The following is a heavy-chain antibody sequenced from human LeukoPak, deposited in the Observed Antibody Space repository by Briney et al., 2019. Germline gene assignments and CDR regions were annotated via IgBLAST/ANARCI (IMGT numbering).Heavy chain of an antibody. CDR2: ISFDGSNK. CDR1: EFTFSSYA. CDR3: ATSYPAGGSRGYYYYMDV. D-gene: IGHD1-26*01. J-gene: IGHJ6*03. V-gene: IGHV3-30*04. Sequence: GSLRLSCAASEFTFSSYAMHWVRPAPGKGLEWVAVISFDGSNKYYADSVKGRFTISRDNSKNTLYLQMNGLRAEDTAVYYCATSYPAGGSRGYYYYMDVWGKGTTVTVSS.